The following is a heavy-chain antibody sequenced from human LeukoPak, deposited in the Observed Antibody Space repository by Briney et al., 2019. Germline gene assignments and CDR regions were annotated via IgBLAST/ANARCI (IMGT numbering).Heavy chain of an antibody. V-gene: IGHV3-23*01. CDR3: AKDGKSDYYRNPFDM. J-gene: IGHJ3*02. CDR1: GFPFSTFF. D-gene: IGHD3-22*01. Sequence: GSLRPSCAASGFPFSTFFMRWIRQSPGKRLGLGPGISGPGDSTFYADSVQGRFTISRDNSENTLYLQMNTLRADDTGIYYCAKDGKSDYYRNPFDMWGPGTVVTVSS. CDR2: ISGPGDST.